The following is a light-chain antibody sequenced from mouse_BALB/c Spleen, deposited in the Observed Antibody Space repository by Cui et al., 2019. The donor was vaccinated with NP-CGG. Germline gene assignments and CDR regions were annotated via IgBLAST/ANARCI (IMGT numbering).Light chain of an antibody. J-gene: IGLJ1*01. CDR2: GTN. Sequence: QVVVTQQSALTTSPGETVTLTCRSSTGTVTTSNYANWVQEKPDHLFTGLIGGTNNRAPGVPARFSGSLIGDKAALTITGAQTEDEAIYFYALWYSNHWVFGGGTKLTVL. V-gene: IGLV1*01. CDR3: ALWYSNHWV. CDR1: TGTVTTSNY.